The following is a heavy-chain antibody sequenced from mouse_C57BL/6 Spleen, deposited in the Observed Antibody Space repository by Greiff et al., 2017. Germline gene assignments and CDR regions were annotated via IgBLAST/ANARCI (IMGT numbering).Heavy chain of an antibody. CDR1: GYSITSGYY. CDR3: ARGSSYPHYYAMDY. D-gene: IGHD1-1*01. J-gene: IGHJ4*01. Sequence: DVQLQESGPGLVKPSQSLSLTCSVTGYSITSGYYWNWIRQFPGNKLEWMGYISYDGSNNYNPSLKNRISISRDTSKNQFFLKLNSVTTEDTATYYCARGSSYPHYYAMDYWGQGTSVTVSS. CDR2: ISYDGSN. V-gene: IGHV3-6*01.